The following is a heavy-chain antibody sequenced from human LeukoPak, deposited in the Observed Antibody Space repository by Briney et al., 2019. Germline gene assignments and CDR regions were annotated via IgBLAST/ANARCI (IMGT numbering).Heavy chain of an antibody. V-gene: IGHV3-23*01. D-gene: IGHD6-19*01. J-gene: IGHJ4*02. CDR3: AKDKRAVAGLFDY. Sequence: PGRSLRLSCAASGFTFSSYAMRWVRQAAGKGMGWVSAISGSGGSTYYADSVKGRFTISRDNSKNTLYLQMTSLRAEDTAVYYCAKDKRAVAGLFDYWGQGTLVTVSS. CDR2: ISGSGGST. CDR1: GFTFSSYA.